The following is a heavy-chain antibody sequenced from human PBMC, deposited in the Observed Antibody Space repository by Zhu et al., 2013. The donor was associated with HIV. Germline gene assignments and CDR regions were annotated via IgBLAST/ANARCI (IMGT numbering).Heavy chain of an antibody. J-gene: IGHJ3*02. CDR2: MNPKSGNT. Sequence: QVQLVQSGTEVKKPGSSVKLSCRASGGTFSHYAIHWVRQATGQGLEWMAWMNPKSGNTGYAQNFQGRLTISMNTSISTAYMELSSLRSEDTAVYYCARSRGYCTRTRCQSDAFDIWGQGAMVTVSS. CDR3: ARSRGYCTRTRCQSDAFDI. V-gene: IGHV1-8*03. CDR1: GGTFSHYA. D-gene: IGHD2-2*01.